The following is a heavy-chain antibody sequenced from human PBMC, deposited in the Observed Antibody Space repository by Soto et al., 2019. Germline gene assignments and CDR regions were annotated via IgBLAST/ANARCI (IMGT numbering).Heavy chain of an antibody. J-gene: IGHJ4*02. V-gene: IGHV3-30*18. D-gene: IGHD3-22*01. CDR3: AKGPEYYYDSSGYYLGPLFDY. Sequence: LRLSCAASGFTFSSYGMHWVRQAPGKGLEWVAVISYDGSNKYYADSVKGRFTISRDNSKNTLYLQMNSLRAEDTAVYYCAKGPEYYYDSSGYYLGPLFDYWGQGTLVTVSS. CDR1: GFTFSSYG. CDR2: ISYDGSNK.